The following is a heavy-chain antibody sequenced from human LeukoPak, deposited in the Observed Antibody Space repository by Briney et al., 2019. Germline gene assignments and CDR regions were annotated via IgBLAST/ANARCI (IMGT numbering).Heavy chain of an antibody. D-gene: IGHD1-14*01. Sequence: KTSETLSLTCAVYGGSFSGYYWSWIRQPPGKGLEWIGEINHSGSTYYNPSLKSRVTISVDTSKNQFSLKLSSVTAADTAVYYCARERGETTRRYYYYYYYMDVWGKGTTVTVSS. CDR3: ARERGETTRRYYYYYYYMDV. CDR1: GGSFSGYY. J-gene: IGHJ6*03. V-gene: IGHV4-34*01. CDR2: INHSGST.